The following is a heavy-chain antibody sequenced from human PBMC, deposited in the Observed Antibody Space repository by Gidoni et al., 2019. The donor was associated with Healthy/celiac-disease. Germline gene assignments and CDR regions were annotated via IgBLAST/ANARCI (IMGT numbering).Heavy chain of an antibody. CDR1: GFTFDDYA. V-gene: IGHV3-9*01. J-gene: IGHJ4*02. CDR3: AKGHAAIFFDY. CDR2: ISWNSGSI. D-gene: IGHD2-2*01. Sequence: EVQLVESGGGLVQPGRSLRLSFAASGFTFDDYAMHWVRQAPGKGLECVSGISWNSGSIGYADSVKGRFTISRDNAKNSLYLQMNSLRAEDTALYYCAKGHAAIFFDYWGQGTLVTVSS.